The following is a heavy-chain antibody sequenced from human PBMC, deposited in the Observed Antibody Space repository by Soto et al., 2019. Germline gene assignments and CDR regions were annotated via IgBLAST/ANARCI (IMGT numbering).Heavy chain of an antibody. V-gene: IGHV4-31*03. CDR2: IYYSGST. J-gene: IGHJ4*02. CDR3: ARVSYYDSSGYYYFDY. CDR1: GGSISSGGYY. Sequence: LSLTCTVSGGSISSGGYYWSWIRQHPGKGLEWIGYIYYSGSTYYNPSLKSRVTISVDTSKNQFSLKLSSVTAADTAVYYCARVSYYDSSGYYYFDYWGQGTLVTVSS. D-gene: IGHD3-22*01.